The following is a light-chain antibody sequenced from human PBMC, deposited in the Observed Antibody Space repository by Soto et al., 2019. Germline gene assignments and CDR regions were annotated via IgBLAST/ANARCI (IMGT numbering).Light chain of an antibody. J-gene: IGKJ4*01. CDR1: QSVSSSY. V-gene: IGKV3-20*01. Sequence: EIVLTQSPGPLSLSPGERATLSCRASQSVSSSYLAWYQQKPGQAPRLLIYGASSRATGIPDRFSGSGSGTDFTLTISRLEAEDFAVYYCQQYGSSPLTFGGGTKVEIK. CDR2: GAS. CDR3: QQYGSSPLT.